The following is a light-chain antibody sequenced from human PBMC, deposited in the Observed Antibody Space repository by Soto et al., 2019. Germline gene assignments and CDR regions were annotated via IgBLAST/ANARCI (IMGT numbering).Light chain of an antibody. Sequence: DTQMTQSPSSLSASAGDRVTITCRASQSVSSYLNWYQQKPGKAPKLLIYAASNLESGVPSTFTGSGSGTDFTLTISSLQPEDFATYYCQQTYSAPFTSGGGTKVEIK. CDR3: QQTYSAPFT. CDR2: AAS. CDR1: QSVSSY. V-gene: IGKV1-39*01. J-gene: IGKJ4*01.